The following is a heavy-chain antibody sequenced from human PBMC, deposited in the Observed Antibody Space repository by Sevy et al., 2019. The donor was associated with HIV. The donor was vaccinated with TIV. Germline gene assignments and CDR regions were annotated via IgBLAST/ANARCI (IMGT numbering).Heavy chain of an antibody. CDR1: GGSISSYY. D-gene: IGHD2-8*01. J-gene: IGHJ4*02. CDR3: ARGPSIVLMVYADRWNYFDY. Sequence: SETLSLTCTVSGGSISSYYWSWIRQPAGKGLEWIGRIYTSGSTNYNPSLKSRVTMSVDTSKNQFSLKLSSVTAAETAVYYCARGPSIVLMVYADRWNYFDYWGQGTLVTVSS. V-gene: IGHV4-4*07. CDR2: IYTSGST.